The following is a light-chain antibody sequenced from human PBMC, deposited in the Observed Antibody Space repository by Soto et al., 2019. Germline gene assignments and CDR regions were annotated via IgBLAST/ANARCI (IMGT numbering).Light chain of an antibody. CDR1: QSITSGY. V-gene: IGKV3-20*01. CDR2: GAF. J-gene: IGKJ1*01. Sequence: EIVLTQSPGTLSLSPGERATLSCRSSQSITSGYLAWYQQKPGQAPRLLIYGAFNRATGIPDRFSGSGSGAGFTLTISRLEPEDFGVYYCQQYRASPPSWTFGQGTKVEIK. CDR3: QQYRASPPSWT.